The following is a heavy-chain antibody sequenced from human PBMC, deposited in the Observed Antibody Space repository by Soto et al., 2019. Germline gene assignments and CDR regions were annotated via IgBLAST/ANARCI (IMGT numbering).Heavy chain of an antibody. Sequence: QVQLQQWGAGLLKPSETLSLTCAVYGGSFSGYYWSWIRQPPGKGLEWIGEINHSGSTNYNPSLKSRVTISVDTSKNQFSLKLSSVTAADTAVYYCARDKGLRCHDYWGQGTLVTVS. D-gene: IGHD4-17*01. V-gene: IGHV4-34*01. CDR3: ARDKGLRCHDY. CDR2: INHSGST. J-gene: IGHJ4*02. CDR1: GGSFSGYY.